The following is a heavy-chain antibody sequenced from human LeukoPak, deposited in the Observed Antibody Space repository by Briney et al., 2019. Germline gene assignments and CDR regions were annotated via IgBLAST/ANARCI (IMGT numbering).Heavy chain of an antibody. D-gene: IGHD4-23*01. CDR1: GYSISSGYY. CDR3: ARAATVVSLFDC. J-gene: IGHJ4*02. CDR2: IYYSGST. Sequence: PSETLSLTCTVSGYSISSGYYWGWIRQPPGKGLEWIGSIYYSGSTYYNPSLKSRVTISVDTSKNQFSLKLTSVTAADTAVYYCARAATVVSLFDCWGQGTLVTVSS. V-gene: IGHV4-38-2*02.